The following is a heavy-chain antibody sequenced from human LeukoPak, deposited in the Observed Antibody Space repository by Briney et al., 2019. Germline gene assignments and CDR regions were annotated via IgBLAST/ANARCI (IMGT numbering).Heavy chain of an antibody. J-gene: IGHJ6*02. D-gene: IGHD1-14*01. CDR1: GFTFDDYA. V-gene: IGHV3-9*01. Sequence: GGSLRLSCAASGFTFDDYAMHWVRQAPGKGLEWVSGISWNSGSIGYADSVKGRFTISRDNAKNSLYLQMNSLRAEDTALYYCAKDRYHMYYYGMDVWGQGTTVTVSS. CDR2: ISWNSGSI. CDR3: AKDRYHMYYYGMDV.